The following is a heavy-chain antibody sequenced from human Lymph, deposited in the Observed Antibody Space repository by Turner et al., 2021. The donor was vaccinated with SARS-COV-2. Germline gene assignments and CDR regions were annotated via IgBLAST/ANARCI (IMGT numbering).Heavy chain of an antibody. J-gene: IGHJ4*02. V-gene: IGHV3-43*02. D-gene: IGHD2-15*01. CDR1: GFTFDDYA. CDR2: ISGDGGGT. CDR3: AKDTGYCSGGSCYSRTYFDF. Sequence: GESGGGVVQPGGSLRLSCAASGFTFDDYAMHWVRHAPGKGLEWVSLISGDGGGTYYADSVKGRFTISRDNSKNSLSLQMNSLRAEDTALYYCAKDTGYCSGGSCYSRTYFDFWGQGTLVTVSA.